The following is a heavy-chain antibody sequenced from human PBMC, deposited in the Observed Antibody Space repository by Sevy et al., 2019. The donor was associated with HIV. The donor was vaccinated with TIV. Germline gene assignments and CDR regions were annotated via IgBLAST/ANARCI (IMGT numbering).Heavy chain of an antibody. Sequence: SETLSLTCTVSGYSISSGYYWGWIRQPPGKGLEWIGSIYHSGSTSYNPSLQSRVTISVDTSKNQFSLKLSSVTAADTAVYYCARTRNGRKGAFDIWGQGTMVTVSS. CDR3: ARTRNGRKGAFDI. J-gene: IGHJ3*02. CDR2: IYHSGST. CDR1: GYSISSGYY. V-gene: IGHV4-38-2*02. D-gene: IGHD1-26*01.